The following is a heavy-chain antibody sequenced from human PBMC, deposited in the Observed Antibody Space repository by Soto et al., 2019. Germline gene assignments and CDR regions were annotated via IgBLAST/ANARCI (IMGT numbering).Heavy chain of an antibody. CDR2: ISSSGST. V-gene: IGHV4-31*03. Sequence: SETLSLTCTVSGDSIGGVGYWSWIRQFPGRGLEWIGCISSSGSTYYNPALNNRISLSLDTSQNQFSLKLLSVTAADTAIYYCARSGVTGIVIPSHWFAPSGQGTLVTVSS. CDR3: ARSGVTGIVIPSHWFAP. D-gene: IGHD2-21*02. CDR1: GDSIGGVGY. J-gene: IGHJ5*02.